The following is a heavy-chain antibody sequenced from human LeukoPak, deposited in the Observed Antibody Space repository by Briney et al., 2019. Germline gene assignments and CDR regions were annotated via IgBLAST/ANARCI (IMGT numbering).Heavy chain of an antibody. CDR1: GYTLTAYY. V-gene: IGHV1-2*06. Sequence: ASVKVSCKASGYTLTAYYLHWVRQAPGQGLEWMGRINPNSGGTTYAQKFQGRVTMTRDTSFGTAYMELSSLRSDDTAVYYCARPHYESSGLYVDAFDIWGQGTMVTVSS. CDR2: INPNSGGT. CDR3: ARPHYESSGLYVDAFDI. J-gene: IGHJ3*02. D-gene: IGHD3-22*01.